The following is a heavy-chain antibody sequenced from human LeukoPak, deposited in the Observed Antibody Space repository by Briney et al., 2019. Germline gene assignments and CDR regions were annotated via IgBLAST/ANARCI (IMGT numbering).Heavy chain of an antibody. J-gene: IGHJ4*02. CDR2: IYHSGST. CDR3: ARHDPVWFGELLTNFDY. V-gene: IGHV4-38-2*01. D-gene: IGHD3-10*01. CDR1: GYSISSGYY. Sequence: SETLSLTCAVSGYSISSGYYWGWIRQPPGKGLEWIGSIYHSGSTYYNPSLKSRVTISVDTSKNQFSLKLSSVTAADTAVYYCARHDPVWFGELLTNFDYWGQGTLVTVSS.